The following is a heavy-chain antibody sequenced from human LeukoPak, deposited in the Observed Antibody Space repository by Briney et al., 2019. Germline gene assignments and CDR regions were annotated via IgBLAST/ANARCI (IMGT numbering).Heavy chain of an antibody. CDR1: GYTLTELS. CDR3: ATGGDVLLWFGELLY. V-gene: IGHV1-24*01. CDR2: LDPEDGET. Sequence: ASVKVSCKVSGYTLTELSMHWVRQAPGKGLEWMGGLDPEDGETIYAQKFQGRVTMTEDTSTDTAYMELSSLRSEDTAVYYCATGGDVLLWFGELLYWGQGTLVTVSS. J-gene: IGHJ4*02. D-gene: IGHD3-10*01.